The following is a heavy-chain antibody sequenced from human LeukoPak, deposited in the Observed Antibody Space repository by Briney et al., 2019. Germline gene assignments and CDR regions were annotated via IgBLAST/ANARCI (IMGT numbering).Heavy chain of an antibody. D-gene: IGHD3-10*01. Sequence: SGGSLRLSCAASGFTFSSYEMNLVRQAPGKGLEWVSYISSSGSTIYYADSVKGRFTISRDNAKNSLYLQMNSLRAEDTAVYYCARDSGVDYFDYWGQGTLVTVSS. J-gene: IGHJ4*02. CDR1: GFTFSSYE. CDR3: ARDSGVDYFDY. V-gene: IGHV3-48*03. CDR2: ISSSGSTI.